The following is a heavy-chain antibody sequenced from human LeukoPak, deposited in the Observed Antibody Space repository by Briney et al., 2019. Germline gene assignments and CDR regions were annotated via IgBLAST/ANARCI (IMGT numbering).Heavy chain of an antibody. CDR2: IKQDGSEK. J-gene: IGHJ4*02. V-gene: IGHV3-7*01. Sequence: PGGSLRLSCAASGFTFSSYWMSWVRQAPGKGLEWVANIKQDGSEKYYVDSVKGRFTISRDNAKNSLYLQMNSLGAEDTAVYYCARSNDHYDFWSGYYIFDYWGQGTLVTVSS. D-gene: IGHD3-3*01. CDR3: ARSNDHYDFWSGYYIFDY. CDR1: GFTFSSYW.